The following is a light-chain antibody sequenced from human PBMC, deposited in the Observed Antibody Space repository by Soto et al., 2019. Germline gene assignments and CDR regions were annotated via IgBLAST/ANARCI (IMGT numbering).Light chain of an antibody. Sequence: DFVLTQSPDSLAVSLGERATINCRSSQTLLSSSDNQNYLAWSRQRPGQPPELLVYWASTRESGVPDRFSGRGSGTEFTLTISSLQAEDVAVYYCHQYFSTPLTFGGGTKLEIK. CDR3: HQYFSTPLT. V-gene: IGKV4-1*01. CDR1: QTLLSSSDNQNY. J-gene: IGKJ4*01. CDR2: WAS.